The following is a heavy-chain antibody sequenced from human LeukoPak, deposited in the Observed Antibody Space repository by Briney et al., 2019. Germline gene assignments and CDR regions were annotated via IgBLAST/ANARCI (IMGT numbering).Heavy chain of an antibody. V-gene: IGHV3-9*03. CDR3: AKGYYDLWSGYSAFDY. D-gene: IGHD3-3*01. CDR2: ISWNSGSI. J-gene: IGHJ4*02. CDR1: GFTFDDYA. Sequence: GGSLRLSCAASGFTFDDYAMHWVRQAPGKGLEWVSGISWNSGSIGYADSVKGRFTISRDNAKNSLYLQMNSLRAEDMALYYCAKGYYDLWSGYSAFDYWGQGTLVTVSS.